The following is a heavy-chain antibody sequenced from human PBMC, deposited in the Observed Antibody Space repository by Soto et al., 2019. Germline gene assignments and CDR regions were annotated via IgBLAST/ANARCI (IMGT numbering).Heavy chain of an antibody. Sequence: SETLSLTCTVSGGSISSGGYYWSWIRQHPGKGLEWIGYIYYSGSTYYNPSLKSRVTISVDTSKNQFSLKLSSVTAADTAVYYCASLGPGYCSGGSCYGGDYWGQGTLVTVS. CDR3: ASLGPGYCSGGSCYGGDY. CDR1: GGSISSGGYY. V-gene: IGHV4-31*03. CDR2: IYYSGST. J-gene: IGHJ4*02. D-gene: IGHD2-15*01.